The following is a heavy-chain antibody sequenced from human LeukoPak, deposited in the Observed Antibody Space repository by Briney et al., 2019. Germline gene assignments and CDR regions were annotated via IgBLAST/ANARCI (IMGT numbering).Heavy chain of an antibody. Sequence: GRSLRLSCAASGFTFTTNAMSWVRLAPGKGLEWVSAISGSGDNTYYADSVKGRFTISRDNSKNTLYLQMNSLRAEDTAVYYCAKELMTAAAGTVGFDIWGQGTMVTVSS. V-gene: IGHV3-23*01. D-gene: IGHD6-13*01. J-gene: IGHJ3*02. CDR2: ISGSGDNT. CDR3: AKELMTAAAGTVGFDI. CDR1: GFTFTTNA.